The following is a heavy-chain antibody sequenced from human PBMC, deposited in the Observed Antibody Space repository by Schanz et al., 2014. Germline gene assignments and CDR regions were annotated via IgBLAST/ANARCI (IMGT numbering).Heavy chain of an antibody. D-gene: IGHD6-19*01. J-gene: IGHJ4*02. V-gene: IGHV3-13*04. CDR2: IGTAGDT. CDR1: GFTFSSYD. Sequence: EAQLLESGGGLVKPGGSLRLSCAASGFTFSSYDMHWVRQVTGKGLEWVSGIGTAGDTYYPDSVKGRFTISRENAQNSLFLQLNTLRAGDTAVYYCARVVGSGWHYFDLWGQGTLVTVSS. CDR3: ARVVGSGWHYFDL.